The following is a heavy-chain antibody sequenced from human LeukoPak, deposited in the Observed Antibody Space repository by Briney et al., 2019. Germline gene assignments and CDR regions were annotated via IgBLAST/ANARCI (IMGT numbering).Heavy chain of an antibody. Sequence: GGSLRLSCAASGFTFSSYGMHWVRQAPGKGLEWVAVTWYDGSNKYYADSVKGRFTISRDNSKNTLYLQMNSLRAEDTAVYYCARDSAWKAVASYYFDYWGQGTLVTVSS. D-gene: IGHD6-19*01. CDR3: ARDSAWKAVASYYFDY. CDR2: TWYDGSNK. V-gene: IGHV3-33*01. J-gene: IGHJ4*02. CDR1: GFTFSSYG.